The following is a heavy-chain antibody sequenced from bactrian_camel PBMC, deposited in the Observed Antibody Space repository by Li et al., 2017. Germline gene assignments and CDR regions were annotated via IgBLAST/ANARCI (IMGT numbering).Heavy chain of an antibody. CDR2: IDSDGTT. J-gene: IGHJ4*01. D-gene: IGHD2*01. Sequence: QVQLVESGGGSVQAGGSLRLSCTASGFTFDDSEMGWFRQAPGKEREGVAGIDSDGTTNYADSVKGRSTGSADNNLNTLYLEMNNLKPEDTGVYYCAADGGGTWFPLRYEYYYWGQGTQVTVS. CDR3: AADGGGTWFPLRYEYYY. V-gene: IGHV3S63*01. CDR1: GFTFDDSE.